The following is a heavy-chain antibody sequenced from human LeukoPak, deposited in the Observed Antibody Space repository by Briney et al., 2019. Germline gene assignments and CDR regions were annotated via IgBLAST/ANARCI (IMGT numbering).Heavy chain of an antibody. CDR3: ARGRGYCSSTSCYTGFWFDY. CDR1: GGSLSGYY. J-gene: IGHJ4*02. D-gene: IGHD2-2*02. CDR2: INHSGST. V-gene: IGHV4-34*01. Sequence: SETLSLTCAVYGGSLSGYYWSWIRQPPGKGLEWIGEINHSGSTNYNPSLKSRVTISVDTSKNQFSLKLSSVTAADTAVYYCARGRGYCSSTSCYTGFWFDYWGQGTLVTVSS.